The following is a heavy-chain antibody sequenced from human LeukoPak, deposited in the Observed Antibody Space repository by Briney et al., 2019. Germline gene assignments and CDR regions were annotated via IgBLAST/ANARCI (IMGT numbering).Heavy chain of an antibody. V-gene: IGHV3-30-3*01. Sequence: GGSLRLSCAASGFTFSSYAMHWVRQAPGKGLEWVAVISYDGSNKYYADSVKGRFTISRDNSKNTLYLQMNSLRAEDTAVYYCARYRGGNSPYYYYYGMDVWGQGTTVTVSS. J-gene: IGHJ6*02. CDR1: GFTFSSYA. CDR3: ARYRGGNSPYYYYYGMDV. CDR2: ISYDGSNK. D-gene: IGHD4-23*01.